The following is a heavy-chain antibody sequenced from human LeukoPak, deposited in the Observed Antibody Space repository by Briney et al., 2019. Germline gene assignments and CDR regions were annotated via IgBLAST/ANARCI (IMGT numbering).Heavy chain of an antibody. J-gene: IGHJ6*04. D-gene: IGHD1-26*01. CDR2: LSHADDI. Sequence: SETLSLTCNVSGYSISSGHNWGWIRQPPGMGLEWIGSLSHADDIHYSPSLKSRVSISGDSSKNQFSLILSSVTAADTAVYYCAGTRIGVGALDVWGKGTTVTVSS. CDR3: AGTRIGVGALDV. CDR1: GYSISSGHN. V-gene: IGHV4-38-2*02.